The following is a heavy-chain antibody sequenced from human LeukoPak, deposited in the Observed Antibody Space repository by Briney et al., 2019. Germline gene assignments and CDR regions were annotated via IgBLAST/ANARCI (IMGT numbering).Heavy chain of an antibody. CDR3: AKPDWELYGMDV. V-gene: IGHV3-23*01. CDR2: ISGRGNST. J-gene: IGHJ6*02. D-gene: IGHD1-26*01. Sequence: GGSLRLSCAASGFTFSSYAMSWVRQAPGKGLEWVSVISGRGNSTYYADSVKGRFTISRDNSKNTLYLQMNSLRAEDTAVYYCAKPDWELYGMDVWGQGITVTVSS. CDR1: GFTFSSYA.